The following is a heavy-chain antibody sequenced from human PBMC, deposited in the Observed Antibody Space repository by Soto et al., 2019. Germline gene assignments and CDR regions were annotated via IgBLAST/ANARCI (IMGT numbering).Heavy chain of an antibody. J-gene: IGHJ4*02. Sequence: QVQLVESGGGVVQPGRSLRVSCAASRLSFTTYGMHWVRQAPGKGLEWVGFIQYDGFTIYYADSVRGRFTISRDNSKSTLDLQMNNLRAEDTAVYYCATEGGPQFPVTLDYWGRGTLVAVS. CDR2: IQYDGFTI. CDR1: RLSFTTYG. D-gene: IGHD3-16*01. CDR3: ATEGGPQFPVTLDY. V-gene: IGHV3-33*03.